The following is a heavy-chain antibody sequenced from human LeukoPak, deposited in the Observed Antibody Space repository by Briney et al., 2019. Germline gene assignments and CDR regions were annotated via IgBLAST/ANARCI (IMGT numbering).Heavy chain of an antibody. CDR3: ARSGGGSSSWYVDY. CDR1: VYTFTSYG. J-gene: IGHJ4*02. Sequence: ASVKVSCKASVYTFTSYGISWVRQARGQGLEWVGWISAYNGNTNYAQKLQGRVTMTTDTSTSTAYMELRSLRSDDTAVYYCARSGGGSSSWYVDYWGQGTLVTVSS. V-gene: IGHV1-18*01. D-gene: IGHD6-13*01. CDR2: ISAYNGNT.